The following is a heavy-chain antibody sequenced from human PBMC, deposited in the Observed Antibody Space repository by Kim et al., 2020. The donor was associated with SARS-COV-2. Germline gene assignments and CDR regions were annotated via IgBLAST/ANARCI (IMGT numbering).Heavy chain of an antibody. CDR3: AKDTSLYGSGPFDY. CDR2: ISGSGGST. Sequence: GGSLRLSCAASGFTFSSYAMSWVRQAPGKGLEWVSAISGSGGSTYYADSVKGRFTISRDNSKNTLYLQMNSLRAEYTAVYYCAKDTSLYGSGPFDYWGQGTLVTVSS. V-gene: IGHV3-23*01. CDR1: GFTFSSYA. D-gene: IGHD3-10*01. J-gene: IGHJ4*02.